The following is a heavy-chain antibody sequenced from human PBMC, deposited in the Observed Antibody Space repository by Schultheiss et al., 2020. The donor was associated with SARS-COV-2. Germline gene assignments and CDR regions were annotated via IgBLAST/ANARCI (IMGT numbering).Heavy chain of an antibody. CDR1: GYTFTSYG. CDR3: ARHSKKYSSSPLFDY. Sequence: GGSLRLSCKASGYTFTSYGISWVRQAPGQGLEWMGWISAYNGNTNYAQKLQGRVTMTTDTSTSTAYMELRSLRSDDTAVYYCARHSKKYSSSPLFDYWGQGTLVTVSS. D-gene: IGHD6-6*01. V-gene: IGHV1-18*01. CDR2: ISAYNGNT. J-gene: IGHJ4*02.